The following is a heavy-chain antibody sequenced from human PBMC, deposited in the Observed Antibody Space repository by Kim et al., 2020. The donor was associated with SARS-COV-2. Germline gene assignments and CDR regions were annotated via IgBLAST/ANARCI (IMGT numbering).Heavy chain of an antibody. CDR3: ARDSRMLVRYYGMDV. D-gene: IGHD6-13*01. CDR1: GGSVSSGSYY. J-gene: IGHJ6*02. CDR2: IYYSGST. V-gene: IGHV4-61*01. Sequence: SETLSLTCTVSGGSVSSGSYYWSWIRQPPGKGLEWIGYIYYSGSTNYNPSLKSRVTISVDTSKNQFSLKLSSVTAAYTAVYYCARDSRMLVRYYGMDVWGQGTTVTVSS.